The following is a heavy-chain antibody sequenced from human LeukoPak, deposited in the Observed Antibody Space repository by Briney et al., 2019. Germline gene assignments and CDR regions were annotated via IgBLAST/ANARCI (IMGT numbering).Heavy chain of an antibody. V-gene: IGHV3-73*01. D-gene: IGHD1-1*01. J-gene: IGHJ6*03. CDR1: GFTFSGSA. Sequence: GGSLRLSCAASGFTFSGSAMHWVRQASGKGLEWVGRIRSKANSYATAYAASVKGRFTISRDDSKNTAYLQMNSLKTEDTAVYYCAKPSLPGTTALYYYYMDVWGKGTTVTISS. CDR3: AKPSLPGTTALYYYYMDV. CDR2: IRSKANSYAT.